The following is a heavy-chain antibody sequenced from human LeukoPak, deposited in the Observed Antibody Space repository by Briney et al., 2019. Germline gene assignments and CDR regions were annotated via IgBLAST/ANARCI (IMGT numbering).Heavy chain of an antibody. Sequence: ESGGSLRLSCAASGFTFSTYEMNWVRQARGKGLGWGSYIRSSGSTTYYADSVKGRFTISRDNAKSSLFLQMNSLRPEDTAVYYCAAGILGFDSGSWGQGTVTVSS. CDR2: IRSSGSTT. J-gene: IGHJ4*02. CDR1: GFTFSTYE. D-gene: IGHD2/OR15-2a*01. V-gene: IGHV3-48*03. CDR3: AAGILGFDSGS.